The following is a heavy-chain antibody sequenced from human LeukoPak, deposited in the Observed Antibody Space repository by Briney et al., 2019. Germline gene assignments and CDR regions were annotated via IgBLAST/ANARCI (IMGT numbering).Heavy chain of an antibody. D-gene: IGHD3-22*01. CDR2: IKEDGSKK. J-gene: IGHJ4*02. CDR3: AKGGGYYYGSSGSPPDY. V-gene: IGHV3-7*03. Sequence: PGGSLRLSCTASGFTFSSYWMTWVRQAPGKGLEWVANIKEDGSKKNYVDSVKGRFTISRDNSKNTLYLQMNSLRAEDTAVYYCAKGGGYYYGSSGSPPDYWGQGTLVTVSS. CDR1: GFTFSSYW.